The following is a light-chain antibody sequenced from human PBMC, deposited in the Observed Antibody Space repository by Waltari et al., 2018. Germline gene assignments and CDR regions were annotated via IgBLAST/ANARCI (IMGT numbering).Light chain of an antibody. V-gene: IGLV2-14*03. CDR1: TSDVGGYNY. Sequence: QSALTQPASVSGSPGQSITISCTGTTSDVGGYNYVSWYQQHPGKAPKLVIYDVNNRPSGVCNRFSGSKSGNTASRTISGLQTEDEADYHCSSYTGGTTLVVFGGGTKLTVL. J-gene: IGLJ2*01. CDR3: SSYTGGTTLVV. CDR2: DVN.